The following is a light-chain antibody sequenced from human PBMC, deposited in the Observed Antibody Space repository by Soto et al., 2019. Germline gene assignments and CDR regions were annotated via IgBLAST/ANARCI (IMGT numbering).Light chain of an antibody. CDR2: GAS. J-gene: IGKJ1*01. Sequence: EIVMTQSPATLSVSPGERATLSCRASQSVSSNLAWYQQKPGQAPRLLIYGASTRATGIPARFSGSGSGTECTLTISSLQSEDFAVYYCQQYDNWWTFGQGTKAEIK. CDR3: QQYDNWWT. V-gene: IGKV3-15*01. CDR1: QSVSSN.